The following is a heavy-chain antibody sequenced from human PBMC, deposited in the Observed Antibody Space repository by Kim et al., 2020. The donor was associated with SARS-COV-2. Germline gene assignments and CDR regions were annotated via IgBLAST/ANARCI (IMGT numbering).Heavy chain of an antibody. CDR1: GFTFDDYA. D-gene: IGHD6-19*01. CDR3: AKDFSSGLLRGYYFDY. CDR2: ISWNSGSI. V-gene: IGHV3-9*01. J-gene: IGHJ4*01. Sequence: GESLRLSCAASGFTFDDYAMHWVRQAPGKGLEWVSGISWNSGSIGYADSVKGRFTISRDNAKNSLYLQMNSLRAEDTAVYYCAKDFSSGLLRGYYFDYWG.